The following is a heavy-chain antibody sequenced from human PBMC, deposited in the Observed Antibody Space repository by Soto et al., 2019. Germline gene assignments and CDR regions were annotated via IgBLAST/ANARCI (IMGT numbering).Heavy chain of an antibody. CDR1: GGSISSGGYY. J-gene: IGHJ1*01. V-gene: IGHV4-31*03. D-gene: IGHD3-22*01. Sequence: QVQLQESGPGLVKPSQTLSLTCTVSGGSISSGGYYWSWIRQHPGKGLEWIGYIYYSGSTYYNPSLKSRLTISVDTSKNQFSLKLSSVTAADTAVYYCAREDHDSSGYYFQHWGQGTLVTVSS. CDR2: IYYSGST. CDR3: AREDHDSSGYYFQH.